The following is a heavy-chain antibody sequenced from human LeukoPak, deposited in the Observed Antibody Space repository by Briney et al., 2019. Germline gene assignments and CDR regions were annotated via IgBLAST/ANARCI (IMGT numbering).Heavy chain of an antibody. J-gene: IGHJ3*02. Sequence: SETLSLTCTVSGGSISSYYWNWIRQPPGKGLEWIGYIYYGGSTNSNPSLKSRVTISVDTSKSQFSLKLNSVTAADTAVYYCASARRYSGSRESFDIWGQGTMVTVSS. D-gene: IGHD1-26*01. V-gene: IGHV4-59*01. CDR3: ASARRYSGSRESFDI. CDR2: IYYGGST. CDR1: GGSISSYY.